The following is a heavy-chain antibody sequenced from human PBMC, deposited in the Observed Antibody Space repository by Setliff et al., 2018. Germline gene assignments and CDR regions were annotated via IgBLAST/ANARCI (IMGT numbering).Heavy chain of an antibody. CDR3: ARESRYYYDNLGTLDY. CDR1: GFTFNNYW. D-gene: IGHD3-22*01. V-gene: IGHV3-74*01. Sequence: GGSLRLSCAASGFTFNNYWMHWVRQAPGKGLEWVSRINTDGSSTSYTDSVKGRFTISRDNAKNTVFLQMNSLRGEDTAVYYCARESRYYYDNLGTLDYWGQGTLVTVSS. J-gene: IGHJ4*02. CDR2: INTDGSST.